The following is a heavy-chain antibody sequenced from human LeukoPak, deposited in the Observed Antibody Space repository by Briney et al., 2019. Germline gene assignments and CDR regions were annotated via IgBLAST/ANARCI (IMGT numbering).Heavy chain of an antibody. D-gene: IGHD3-9*01. J-gene: IGHJ6*02. Sequence: GGSLRLSCAASGFTFSSHWMSWVRQAPGEGLEWVANIKQDGSEKYYVDSVKGRFTISRDNTKNSLYLQMNSLRAEDTAVYYCARTDNVLRYFDWLYYYGMDVWGQGTTVTVSS. V-gene: IGHV3-7*01. CDR1: GFTFSSHW. CDR3: ARTDNVLRYFDWLYYYGMDV. CDR2: IKQDGSEK.